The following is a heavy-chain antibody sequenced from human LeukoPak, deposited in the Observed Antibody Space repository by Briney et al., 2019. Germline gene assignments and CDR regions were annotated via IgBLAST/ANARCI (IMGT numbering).Heavy chain of an antibody. CDR3: ARAIVVVPAAIFRAAVFDY. J-gene: IGHJ4*02. Sequence: SETLSLTCAVYGGSSSDYSWTWIRQAPGEGLEWIGYIYYSGSTNYNPSLKSRVTISVDTSKNQFSLKLSSVTAADTAVYYCARAIVVVPAAIFRAAVFDYWGQGTLVTVSS. D-gene: IGHD2-2*01. V-gene: IGHV4-59*01. CDR2: IYYSGST. CDR1: GGSSSDYS.